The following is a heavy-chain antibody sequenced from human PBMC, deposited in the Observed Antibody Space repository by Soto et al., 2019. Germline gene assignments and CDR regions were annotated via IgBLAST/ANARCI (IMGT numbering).Heavy chain of an antibody. J-gene: IGHJ4*02. CDR1: GFTFSSYS. D-gene: IGHD6-13*01. Sequence: PVGSLRLSCAASGFTFSSYSMNWVRQAPGKGLEWVSSISSSSSYIYYADSVKGRFTISRDNAKNSLYLQMNSLRAEDTAVYYCARDSKGYSSSWYLVYWGQGTLVTVPQ. CDR3: ARDSKGYSSSWYLVY. V-gene: IGHV3-21*01. CDR2: ISSSSSYI.